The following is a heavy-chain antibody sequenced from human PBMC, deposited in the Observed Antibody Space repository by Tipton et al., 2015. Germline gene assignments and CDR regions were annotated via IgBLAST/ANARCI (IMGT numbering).Heavy chain of an antibody. Sequence: SLRLSCAASGFTFSSYWMHWVRQAPGKGLVWVSRINSDGSSTSYADSVKGRFTISRDNAKNTLYLQMNSLRAEDTAVYYCATYYYVPNGMDVWGQGTTVTVSS. CDR1: GFTFSSYW. CDR2: INSDGSST. CDR3: ATYYYVPNGMDV. J-gene: IGHJ6*02. D-gene: IGHD3-10*02. V-gene: IGHV3-74*01.